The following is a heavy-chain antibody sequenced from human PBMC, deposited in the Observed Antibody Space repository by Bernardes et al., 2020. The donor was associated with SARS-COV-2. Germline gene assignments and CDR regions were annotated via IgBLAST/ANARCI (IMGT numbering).Heavy chain of an antibody. CDR2: ISGSGGST. V-gene: IGHV3-23*01. CDR3: AKEWTQAIVVVVAANWFDP. Sequence: SLRLSCASSGFTFSSYAMSWVRQSPGKGLEWVSAISGSGGSTYYADSVKGRFTISRDNSKNTLYLQMNSLRAEDTAVYYCAKEWTQAIVVVVAANWFDPWGQGTLVTVSS. CDR1: GFTFSSYA. J-gene: IGHJ5*02. D-gene: IGHD2-15*01.